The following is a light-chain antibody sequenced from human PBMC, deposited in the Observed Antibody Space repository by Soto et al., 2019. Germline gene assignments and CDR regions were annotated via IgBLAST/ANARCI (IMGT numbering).Light chain of an antibody. V-gene: IGKV1-5*01. CDR2: DAS. Sequence: DIQMPQSPSTLSASVGDRVTITCRASQSISNWLAWYQQKPGKAPKLLIYDASSLESGAPSRFSGSGSGTEFTLTISSLQPDDFATYYCQQYNSYWTFGQGTKVDIK. CDR3: QQYNSYWT. J-gene: IGKJ1*01. CDR1: QSISNW.